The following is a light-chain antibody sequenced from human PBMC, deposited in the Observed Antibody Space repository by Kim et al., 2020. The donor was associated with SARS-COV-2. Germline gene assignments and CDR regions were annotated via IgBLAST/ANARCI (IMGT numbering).Light chain of an antibody. J-gene: IGLJ3*02. CDR2: NNN. CDR1: SSNIGTNT. CDR3: STWDASLNAWV. V-gene: IGLV1-44*01. Sequence: GQRVTISCSGSSSNIGTNTVSWYQQLPGTAPKVLIYNNNQRPSGVPDRLSGSKSGTSASLAISGLQSEDEADYYCSTWDASLNAWVFGGGTKLTVL.